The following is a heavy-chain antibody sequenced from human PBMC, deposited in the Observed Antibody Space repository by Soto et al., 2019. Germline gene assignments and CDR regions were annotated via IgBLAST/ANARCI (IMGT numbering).Heavy chain of an antibody. CDR2: ISARADSI. J-gene: IGHJ4*02. CDR3: AKVGASTNWFPPDH. Sequence: GGSLRLPCAACGFTFSSYGMSWVRQPPGKGLEWVSAISARADSIKYADSVRGRFTISRDNSQNTLFLQMNNLRPDDSAVYYCAKVGASTNWFPPDHWGQGTLVTVSS. D-gene: IGHD2-2*01. CDR1: GFTFSSYG. V-gene: IGHV3-23*01.